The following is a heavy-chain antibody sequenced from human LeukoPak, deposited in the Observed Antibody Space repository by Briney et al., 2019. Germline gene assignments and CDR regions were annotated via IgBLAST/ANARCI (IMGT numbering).Heavy chain of an antibody. J-gene: IGHJ3*02. V-gene: IGHV3-30*01. CDR2: ISYDGRNK. CDR1: GFYFRSYT. CDR3: ARDVTAGGDAFDI. Sequence: PGRSLRLSCAASGFYFRSYTMNWLRQAPGKGLEWVALISYDGRNKYYADSLEGRFTISRDNSENTLYLQTNSLRAEDTAVYYCARDVTAGGDAFDIWGQGTMVTVSS. D-gene: IGHD1-14*01.